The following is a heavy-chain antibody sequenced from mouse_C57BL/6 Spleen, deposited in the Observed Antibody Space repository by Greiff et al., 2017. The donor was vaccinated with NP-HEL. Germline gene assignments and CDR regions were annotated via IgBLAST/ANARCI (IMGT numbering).Heavy chain of an antibody. CDR2: IDPSDSYT. CDR1: GYTFTSYW. Sequence: QVQLQQPGAELVMPGASVKLSCKASGYTFTSYWMHWVKQRPGQGLEWIGEIDPSDSYTNYNQKFKGKSTLTVDKSSSTAYMQRSSLTAEDSAVYYCARSAGHGAMDYWGQGTSVTVSS. J-gene: IGHJ4*01. D-gene: IGHD1-2*01. CDR3: ARSAGHGAMDY. V-gene: IGHV1-69*01.